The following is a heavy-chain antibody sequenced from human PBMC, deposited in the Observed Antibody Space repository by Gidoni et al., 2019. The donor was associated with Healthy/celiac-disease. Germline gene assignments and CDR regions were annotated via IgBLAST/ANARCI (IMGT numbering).Heavy chain of an antibody. J-gene: IGHJ3*02. D-gene: IGHD6-13*01. CDR2: ISWNSGSI. CDR3: AKDTSRWYAFDI. V-gene: IGHV3-9*01. Sequence: EVQLVESGGGLVQPGRSLRLSCAASGFTFDDYALHWVRQAPGKGLEWGSGISWNSGSIGYADSVKGRFTISRDNAKNSLYLQMNSLRAEDTTLYYCAKDTSRWYAFDIWGQGTMVTVSS. CDR1: GFTFDDYA.